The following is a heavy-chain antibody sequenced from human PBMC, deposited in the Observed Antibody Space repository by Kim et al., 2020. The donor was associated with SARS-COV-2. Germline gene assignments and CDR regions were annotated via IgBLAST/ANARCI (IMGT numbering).Heavy chain of an antibody. D-gene: IGHD2-15*01. CDR1: GYTFNNYG. J-gene: IGHJ6*02. Sequence: ASVKVSCKASGYTFNNYGINWVRQAPGQGLEWMGWISGYNDNTNYAQKFQGRVTMTADTSTTTAYMELRSLRSDGTAVYYCARGGYCSGGRCYRPTDYSYYGMDGWGQGTSVTVSS. V-gene: IGHV1-18*04. CDR2: ISGYNDNT. CDR3: ARGGYCSGGRCYRPTDYSYYGMDG.